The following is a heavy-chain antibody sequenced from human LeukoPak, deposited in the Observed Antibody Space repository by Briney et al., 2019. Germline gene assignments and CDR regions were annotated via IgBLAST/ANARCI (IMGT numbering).Heavy chain of an antibody. CDR1: GFTFSSYA. D-gene: IGHD3-10*01. CDR3: ARGLWYYGSGEVGFDP. Sequence: GGSLRLSCAASGFTFSSYAMHWVHQAPGKGLEWVAVISYDGSNKYYADSVKGRFTISRDNSKNTLYLQMNSLRAEDTAVYYCARGLWYYGSGEVGFDPWGQGTLVTVSS. J-gene: IGHJ5*02. V-gene: IGHV3-30*04. CDR2: ISYDGSNK.